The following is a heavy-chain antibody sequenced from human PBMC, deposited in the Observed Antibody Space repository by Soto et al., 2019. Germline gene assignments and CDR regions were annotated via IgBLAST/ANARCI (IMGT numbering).Heavy chain of an antibody. Sequence: GGSLRLSCAASGFTFNNYGMHWVRQAPGKGLEWVAVISYDGGYKVYADAVKGRFTISRDNSKNTVYLQMISLRVEDTAVYYCDKDLSRSWPPDYWGQGTLVTVSS. J-gene: IGHJ4*02. CDR2: ISYDGGYK. CDR1: GFTFNNYG. D-gene: IGHD3-3*02. CDR3: DKDLSRSWPPDY. V-gene: IGHV3-30*18.